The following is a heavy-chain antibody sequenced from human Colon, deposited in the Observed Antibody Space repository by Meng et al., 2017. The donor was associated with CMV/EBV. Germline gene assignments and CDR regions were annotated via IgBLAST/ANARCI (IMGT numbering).Heavy chain of an antibody. CDR3: ARNLGLGAMNYYYYGMDV. CDR2: ISSSSSYI. Sequence: GGSLRLSCAASGFTFSSYSMNWVRQAPGKGLEWVSSISSSSSYIYYADSVKGRFTISRDNAKNSLYLQMNSLRAEDTAVYYCARNLGLGAMNYYYYGMDVWGQGTTVTVSS. V-gene: IGHV3-21*01. CDR1: GFTFSSYS. J-gene: IGHJ6*02. D-gene: IGHD1-26*01.